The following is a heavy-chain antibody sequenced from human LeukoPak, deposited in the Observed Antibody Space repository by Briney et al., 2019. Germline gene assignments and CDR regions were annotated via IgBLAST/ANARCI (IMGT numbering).Heavy chain of an antibody. V-gene: IGHV3-23*01. J-gene: IGHJ4*02. CDR1: GFTFSSYA. CDR3: AKAPHIGYCSSTTCYFDY. Sequence: GGSLRLSCAVSGFTFSSYAMSWVRQAPGKGLEWVSAISFSGDTTYYADSVKGRFTISRDNSKNTLYLQMNSLRAEDTALYYCAKAPHIGYCSSTTCYFDYWGQRTLVTVSS. D-gene: IGHD2-2*01. CDR2: ISFSGDTT.